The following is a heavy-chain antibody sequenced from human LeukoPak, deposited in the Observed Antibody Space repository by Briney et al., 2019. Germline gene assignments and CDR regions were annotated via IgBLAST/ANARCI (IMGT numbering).Heavy chain of an antibody. V-gene: IGHV3-23*01. D-gene: IGHD3-16*01. Sequence: GGSLRLSCAVSGFTFSNHAMSWVRQAPGKGLEWVSTIGGGGGDRYYADSVKGRFTISRDNSKNTLYLQMNSLRAEDTAVYYCARDGFGTGSNWGQGTLVTVSS. CDR2: IGGGGGDR. CDR1: GFTFSNHA. J-gene: IGHJ4*02. CDR3: ARDGFGTGSN.